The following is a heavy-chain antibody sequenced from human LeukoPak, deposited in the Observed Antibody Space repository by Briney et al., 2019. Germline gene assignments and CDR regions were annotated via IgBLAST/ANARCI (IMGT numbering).Heavy chain of an antibody. Sequence: SVTVSCTASGGTFSSYAISWVRQAPGLGLEWMGGIIPIFGTANYAQKFQGRVTITADKSTSTAYMELSSLRSEDTAVYYCANAYCGGDCYWGNFDYWGQGTLVTVSS. CDR2: IIPIFGTA. CDR3: ANAYCGGDCYWGNFDY. V-gene: IGHV1-69*06. CDR1: GGTFSSYA. D-gene: IGHD2-21*02. J-gene: IGHJ4*02.